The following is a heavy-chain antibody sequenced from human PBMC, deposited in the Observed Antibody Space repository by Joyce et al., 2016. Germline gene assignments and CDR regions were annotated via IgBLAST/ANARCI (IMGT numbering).Heavy chain of an antibody. V-gene: IGHV3-7*01. D-gene: IGHD3-9*01. CDR2: IKNDGSEK. CDR1: GFTFSSYW. CDR3: ARHGHHHFEC. Sequence: EVQLVESGGDLVQPGGSLRLSCAASGFTFSSYWMAWVRQAPGKGLEWVANIKNDGSEKYYVGSVKGRFTISRDNTKNSLFLQMNSLRAEDTAVYFCARHGHHHFECWGQGTLVTVSS. J-gene: IGHJ4*02.